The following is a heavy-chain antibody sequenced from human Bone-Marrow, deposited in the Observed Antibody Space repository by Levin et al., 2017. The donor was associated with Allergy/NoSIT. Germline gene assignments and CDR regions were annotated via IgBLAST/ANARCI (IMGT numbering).Heavy chain of an antibody. D-gene: IGHD1-14*01. J-gene: IGHJ4*02. CDR3: ARDPHYTSTTGEY. CDR1: GYTFTAYY. V-gene: IGHV1-2*02. CDR2: INPNNGAT. Sequence: GGSLRLSCKASGYTFTAYYLHWVRRAPGTGLEWMGWINPNNGATNYAQRFQGRVTMTRDTSTTTAYMELSGLTSDDTAFYYCARDPHYTSTTGEYWGQGTLVTVSS.